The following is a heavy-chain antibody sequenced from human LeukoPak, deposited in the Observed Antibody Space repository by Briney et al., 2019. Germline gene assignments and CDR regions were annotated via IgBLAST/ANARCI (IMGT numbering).Heavy chain of an antibody. CDR2: ISSSSSYI. Sequence: GGSLRLSCAASGFTFSSYSMNWVRQAPGKGLEWVSSISSSSSYIYYADSVKGRFTISRDNAKNSLYLQMNSLRAEDTAVYYCARSTYCGGDCYLTGAFDIWGQGTMVTVSS. D-gene: IGHD2-21*02. CDR3: ARSTYCGGDCYLTGAFDI. CDR1: GFTFSSYS. J-gene: IGHJ3*02. V-gene: IGHV3-21*01.